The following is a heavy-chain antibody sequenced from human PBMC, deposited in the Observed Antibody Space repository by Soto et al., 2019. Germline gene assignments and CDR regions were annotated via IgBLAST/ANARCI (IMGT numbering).Heavy chain of an antibody. CDR1: EFTFSSYA. V-gene: IGHV3-23*01. CDR2: ISGSGGST. Sequence: EVQLLESGGGLVQPGGSLRLSCVASEFTFSSYAMSWVRQAPGKGLEWVSSISGSGGSTYYADSVQGRFAVSRDNSKSTLYRQMNSLRDEDTAVYYCTKVPTGEMATVFQACDIWVQGTMVTVSS. D-gene: IGHD4-4*01. CDR3: TKVPTGEMATVFQACDI. J-gene: IGHJ3*02.